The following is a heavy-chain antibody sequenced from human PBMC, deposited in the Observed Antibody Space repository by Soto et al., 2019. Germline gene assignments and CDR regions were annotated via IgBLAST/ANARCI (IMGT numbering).Heavy chain of an antibody. V-gene: IGHV4-4*02. Sequence: QVQLQESGPGLVKPSGTLSLTCAVSGGSVSSSNWWSWVRQSPGKGLEWMGEIYHSGSAHYNPSLKGRATISLDKSKIQFSRRLTSGTAADTAVYYCARVPGVVVSADDAFDIWGPGTRVIVSS. CDR2: IYHSGSA. CDR1: GGSVSSSNW. D-gene: IGHD2-21*02. J-gene: IGHJ3*02. CDR3: ARVPGVVVSADDAFDI.